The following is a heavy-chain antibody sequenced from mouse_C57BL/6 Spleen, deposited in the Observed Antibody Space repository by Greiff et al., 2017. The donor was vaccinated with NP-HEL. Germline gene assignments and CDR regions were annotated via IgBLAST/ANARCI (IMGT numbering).Heavy chain of an antibody. CDR3: ARDRHYYGSSNYFDY. CDR2: ISDGGSYT. Sequence: EVHLVESGGGLVKPGGSLKLSCAASGFTFSSYAMSWVRQTPEKRLEWVATISDGGSYTYYPDNVKGRFTISRDNAKNNLYLQMSHLKSEDTAMYYCARDRHYYGSSNYFDYWGQGTTLTVSS. J-gene: IGHJ2*01. D-gene: IGHD1-1*01. CDR1: GFTFSSYA. V-gene: IGHV5-4*01.